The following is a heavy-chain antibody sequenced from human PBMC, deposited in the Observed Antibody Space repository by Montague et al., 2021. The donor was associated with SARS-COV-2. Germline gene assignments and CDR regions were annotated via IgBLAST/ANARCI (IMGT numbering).Heavy chain of an antibody. CDR3: ARYGDYESWFDP. CDR2: IYWDDDK. D-gene: IGHD4-17*01. V-gene: IGHV2-5*02. CDR1: GFSLNTSGEG. J-gene: IGHJ5*02. Sequence: PALVKPTQTLTLTCTLSGFSLNTSGEGVGWVRQPPGKALEWLALIYWDDDKRYSPSLKSRSTISKDTTKNEVVLTVANMDPVDTATYYCARYGDYESWFDPWGQGTLVTVSS.